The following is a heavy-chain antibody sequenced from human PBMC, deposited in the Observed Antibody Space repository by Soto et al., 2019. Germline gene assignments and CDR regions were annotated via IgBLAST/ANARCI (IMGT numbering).Heavy chain of an antibody. CDR2: ISAYNGNT. D-gene: IGHD1-26*01. J-gene: IGHJ5*02. CDR1: GYTFTSYG. Sequence: AASVKVSCKASGYTFTSYGISWVRQAPGQGLEWMGWISAYNGNTNYAQKLQGRVTMTTDTSTSTAYMELRSLRSDDTAVYYCARDRLVGASIWFDPWGQGTLVTVSS. CDR3: ARDRLVGASIWFDP. V-gene: IGHV1-18*04.